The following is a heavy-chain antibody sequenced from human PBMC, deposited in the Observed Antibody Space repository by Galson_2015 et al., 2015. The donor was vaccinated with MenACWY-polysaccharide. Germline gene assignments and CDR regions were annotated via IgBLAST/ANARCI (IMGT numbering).Heavy chain of an antibody. V-gene: IGHV3-23*01. CDR1: GFSFSSYV. CDR3: AKSPNPNGEYSGAERP. CDR2: ISGSGTNT. J-gene: IGHJ1*01. Sequence: SLRLSCAASGFSFSSYVISWFRQAPGKGLEWVSSISGSGTNTYFAESVKGRFAISRDNSKNTIYLQMNGLRAEDTAIYYCAKSPNPNGEYSGAERPWGQGTLVTVSS. D-gene: IGHD3-10*01.